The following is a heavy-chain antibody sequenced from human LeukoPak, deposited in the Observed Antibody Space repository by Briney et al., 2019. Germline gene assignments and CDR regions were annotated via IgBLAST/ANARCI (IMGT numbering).Heavy chain of an antibody. D-gene: IGHD2-2*01. V-gene: IGHV1-8*01. CDR1: GYTFTSYD. J-gene: IGHJ2*01. CDR3: ARGGRRLSDL. CDR2: VNPNSGNT. Sequence: GASVKVSCKDSGYTFTSYDIIWVRQATGQGIEWMGWVNPNSGNTGYAQKFQGRGTMTRNTSISTAYMELSSLRSEDTAVYYCARGGRRLSDLWGGGTLVTVSS.